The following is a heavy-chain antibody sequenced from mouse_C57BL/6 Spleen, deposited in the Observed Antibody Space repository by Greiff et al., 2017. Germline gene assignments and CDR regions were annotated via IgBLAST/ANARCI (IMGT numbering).Heavy chain of an antibody. J-gene: IGHJ2*01. D-gene: IGHD2-4*01. CDR3: AKNYDYDVRGYFDY. V-gene: IGHV2-5*01. Sequence: QVQLKESGPGLVQPSQSLSITCTVSGFSLTSYGVHWVRQSPGKGLEWLGVLWRGGSTDYNAAFMSRLSITKDNSKSQVFFKMNSLQADDTAIYYCAKNYDYDVRGYFDYGGQGNTLTVSS. CDR2: LWRGGST. CDR1: GFSLTSYG.